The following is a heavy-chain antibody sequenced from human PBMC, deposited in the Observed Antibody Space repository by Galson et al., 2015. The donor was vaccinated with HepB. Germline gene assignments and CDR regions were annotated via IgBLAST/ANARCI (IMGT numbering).Heavy chain of an antibody. V-gene: IGHV3-48*02. D-gene: IGHD6-19*01. CDR1: GFTFSSYS. Sequence: SLRLSCAASGFTFSSYSMNWVRQAPGKGLEWVSYISSSSSTIYYADSVKGRFTISRVNAKNSLYLQMNSLRDEDTAVYYCARSQWLVPNDAFDIWGQGTMVTVSS. J-gene: IGHJ3*02. CDR2: ISSSSSTI. CDR3: ARSQWLVPNDAFDI.